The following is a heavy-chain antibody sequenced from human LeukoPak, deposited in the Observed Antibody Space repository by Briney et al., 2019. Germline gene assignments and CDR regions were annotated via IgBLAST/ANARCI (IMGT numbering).Heavy chain of an antibody. V-gene: IGHV4-30-2*01. Sequence: PSQTLSLTCTVSGGSISSGGYYWSWIRQPPWKGLEWIGYIYYSGSTYYNPSLKSRVTISVDRSKNQFSLKLSSVTAADTAVYYCAKDPGYSSGWHLFDPWGQGTLVTVSS. CDR3: AKDPGYSSGWHLFDP. D-gene: IGHD6-19*01. CDR2: IYYSGST. CDR1: GGSISSGGYY. J-gene: IGHJ5*02.